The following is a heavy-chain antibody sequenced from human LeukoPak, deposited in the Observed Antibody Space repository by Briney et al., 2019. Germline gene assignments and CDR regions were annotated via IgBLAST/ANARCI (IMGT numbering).Heavy chain of an antibody. Sequence: SETLSLTCTVSGGSISSYYWSWIRQPPGKGLEWIGYIYYSGSTNYNPSLKSRVTISVDTSKNQFSLKLSSVTAADTAVYYCARDMVRGVKSAFDIWGQGTMVTVSS. J-gene: IGHJ3*02. CDR3: ARDMVRGVKSAFDI. V-gene: IGHV4-59*01. D-gene: IGHD3-10*01. CDR2: IYYSGST. CDR1: GGSISSYY.